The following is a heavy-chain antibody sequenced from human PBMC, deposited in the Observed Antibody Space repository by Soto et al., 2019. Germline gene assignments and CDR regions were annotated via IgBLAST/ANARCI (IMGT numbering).Heavy chain of an antibody. CDR3: AHKATAKLTARVFDY. CDR1: GFSLSTSGVG. V-gene: IGHV2-5*02. CDR2: IYWDDDN. Sequence: QITLKESGPTLVNPTQTLTLTCTFSGFSLSTSGVGVGWIRQPPGKALEWLAVIYWDDDNRYSPSLRSRLTFPKDTSKNQVVLTMTNMDPEDTATYYCAHKATAKLTARVFDYWGQGLLVTVSS. J-gene: IGHJ4*02. D-gene: IGHD2-21*02.